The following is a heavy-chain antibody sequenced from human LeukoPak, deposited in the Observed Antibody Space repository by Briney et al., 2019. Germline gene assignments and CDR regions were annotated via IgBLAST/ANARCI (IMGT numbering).Heavy chain of an antibody. J-gene: IGHJ2*01. CDR3: ARAVYYDSSGPGYWYFDL. Sequence: PGGSLRLSCAASGFTFSTYGMHWVRQAPGKGLEWVANIKQDGSEKYYVDSVKSRFTISRDNAKNSLYLQMNSLRAEDTAVYYCARAVYYDSSGPGYWYFDLWGRGTLVTVSS. CDR2: IKQDGSEK. CDR1: GFTFSTYG. V-gene: IGHV3-7*01. D-gene: IGHD3-22*01.